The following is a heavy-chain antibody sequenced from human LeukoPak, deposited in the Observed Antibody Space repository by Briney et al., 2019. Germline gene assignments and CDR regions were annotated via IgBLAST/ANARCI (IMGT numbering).Heavy chain of an antibody. D-gene: IGHD2-2*02. CDR1: GGTFSSYA. CDR2: IIPIFGTA. CDR3: ARRGYCSGTSCYTSPDYYYYMDV. Sequence: ASVKVSCKASGGTFSSYAISWVRQAPGQGLERMGGIIPIFGTANYAQKFQGRVTITTDESTSTAYMELSSLRSEDTAVYYCARRGYCSGTSCYTSPDYYYYMDVWGKGTTVTVSS. V-gene: IGHV1-69*05. J-gene: IGHJ6*03.